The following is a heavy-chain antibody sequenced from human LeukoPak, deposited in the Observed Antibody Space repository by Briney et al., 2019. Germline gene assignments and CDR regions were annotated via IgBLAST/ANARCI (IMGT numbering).Heavy chain of an antibody. D-gene: IGHD3-22*01. Sequence: ASVKVSCKTSGYTFTDYYLHWVRQAPGQGLEWMGWISAYNGNTNYAQKLQGRVTMTTDTSTSTAYMELRSLRSDDTAVYYCARPYYYDSSGYYRTEYYFDYWGQGTLVTVSS. CDR1: GYTFTDYY. CDR3: ARPYYYDSSGYYRTEYYFDY. V-gene: IGHV1-18*04. J-gene: IGHJ4*02. CDR2: ISAYNGNT.